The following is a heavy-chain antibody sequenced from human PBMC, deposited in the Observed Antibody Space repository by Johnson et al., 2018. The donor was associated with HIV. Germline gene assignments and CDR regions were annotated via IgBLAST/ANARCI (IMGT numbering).Heavy chain of an antibody. J-gene: IGHJ3*01. CDR2: INPDGTDT. CDR3: ARARSGAFDF. CDR1: GFTFDDYA. Sequence: VQLVESGGSVVRPGRSLRLSCAASGFTFDDYAMHWVRQPPGKGLVWVSRINPDGTDTSYVDSVKGRFTISRDNAKNSLYLQMNSLRAEDTAVYYCARARSGAFDFWGQGTVVTVSS. V-gene: IGHV3-20*04.